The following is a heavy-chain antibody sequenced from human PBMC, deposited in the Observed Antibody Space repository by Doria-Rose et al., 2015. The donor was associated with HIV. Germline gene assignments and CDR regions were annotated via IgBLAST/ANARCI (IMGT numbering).Heavy chain of an antibody. V-gene: IGHV4-34*01. J-gene: IGHJ4*02. D-gene: IGHD3-22*01. CDR3: ARGFSSGPSDY. CDR1: GVSFSGFY. CDR2: IDHFGNT. Sequence: GVSFSGFYWSWIRQPPGKGLELIGEIDHFGNTNYNPSLKSRVTISMDTSKNQFSLNMTSVTTADTAVYYCARGFSSGPSDYWGQGNLVTVSS.